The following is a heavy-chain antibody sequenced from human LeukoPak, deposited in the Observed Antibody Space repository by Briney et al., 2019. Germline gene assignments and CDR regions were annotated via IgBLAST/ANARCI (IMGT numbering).Heavy chain of an antibody. V-gene: IGHV4-31*03. CDR2: IYYSGST. Sequence: PSQTLSLTCTVSGGSISSGGYYWSWIRQHPGKGLEWIGYIYYSGSTYYNPSLKSRVTISVDTSMNQFSLKLSSVTAADTAVYYCARDGPVFGAFDYWGQGTLVTVSS. D-gene: IGHD3-16*01. CDR3: ARDGPVFGAFDY. CDR1: GGSISSGGYY. J-gene: IGHJ4*02.